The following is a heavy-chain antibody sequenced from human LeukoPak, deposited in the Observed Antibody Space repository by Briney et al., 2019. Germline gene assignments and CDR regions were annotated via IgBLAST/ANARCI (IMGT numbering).Heavy chain of an antibody. D-gene: IGHD6-19*01. J-gene: IGHJ4*02. CDR2: ISYDGSNK. CDR1: GFTFSSYG. V-gene: IGHV3-30*18. Sequence: GGSLRLSCAASGFTFSSYGMHWVRQAPGKGLEWVAVISYDGSNKYYADSVKGRFTISRDNSKNTLYLQMNSLRAEDTAVYYCAKPAVAFIAVAGTGYFDYWGQGTLVTVSS. CDR3: AKPAVAFIAVAGTGYFDY.